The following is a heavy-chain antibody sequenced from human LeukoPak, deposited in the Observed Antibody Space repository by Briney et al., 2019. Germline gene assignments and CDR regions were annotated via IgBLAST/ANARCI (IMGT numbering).Heavy chain of an antibody. V-gene: IGHV3-9*01. Sequence: PGGSLRLSCAVSGFNFDDYAMHWVRQPPGKGLEWVSGISWNSGSIGYADSVKGRFTISRDNAKKSLYLQMHSLRAEDTALYHCARGPLFGEFKGFDPWGQGTLVTVSS. CDR3: ARGPLFGEFKGFDP. CDR2: ISWNSGSI. D-gene: IGHD3-10*01. J-gene: IGHJ5*01. CDR1: GFNFDDYA.